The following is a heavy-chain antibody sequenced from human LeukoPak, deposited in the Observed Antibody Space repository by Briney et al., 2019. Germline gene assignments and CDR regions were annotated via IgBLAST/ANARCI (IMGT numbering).Heavy chain of an antibody. D-gene: IGHD6-13*01. J-gene: IGHJ2*01. Sequence: SETLSLTCTVSGGSISSSSYYWGWIRQPPGKGLEWIGYIYYSGSTYYNPSLKSRVTISVDTSKNQFSLKLSSVTAADTAVYYCARYSSSSWSYWYFDLWGRGTLVTVSS. CDR1: GGSISSSSYY. CDR2: IYYSGST. V-gene: IGHV4-39*07. CDR3: ARYSSSSWSYWYFDL.